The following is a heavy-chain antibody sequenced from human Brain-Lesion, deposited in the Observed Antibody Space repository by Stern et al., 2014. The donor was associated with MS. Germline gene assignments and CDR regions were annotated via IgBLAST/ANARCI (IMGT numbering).Heavy chain of an antibody. V-gene: IGHV4-61*02. Sequence: VQLVESGPGLVKPSQTLSLSCTVSGGSISSGGYYWSWIRQPAGKGLEWIGRIFNSGSTSYNPPLKRRGTKSIDTSQTPLSPRLNPMTAADTAVYYCARGRVVPGFQYYATDVWGQGTTVIVSS. CDR3: ARGRVVPGFQYYATDV. D-gene: IGHD2-2*01. J-gene: IGHJ6*02. CDR1: GGSISSGGYY. CDR2: IFNSGST.